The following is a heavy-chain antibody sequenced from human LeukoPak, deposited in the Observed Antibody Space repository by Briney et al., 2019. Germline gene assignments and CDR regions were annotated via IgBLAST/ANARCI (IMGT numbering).Heavy chain of an antibody. J-gene: IGHJ6*03. CDR3: ASRARLGYCSGGSCQGGRVPYYYYMDV. CDR2: IFYSGST. D-gene: IGHD2-15*01. CDR1: GGSISTSNYY. V-gene: IGHV4-39*07. Sequence: SETLSLTCTVSGGSISTSNYYRGWIRQPPGKGLEWIGNIFYSGSTYYIPSLKSRVTISLDTSRNQFSLKLSSVTAADSAVYYCASRARLGYCSGGSCQGGRVPYYYYMDVWGKGTTVTVSS.